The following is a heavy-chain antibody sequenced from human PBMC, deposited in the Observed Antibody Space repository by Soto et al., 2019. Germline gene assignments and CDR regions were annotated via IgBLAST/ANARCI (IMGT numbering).Heavy chain of an antibody. Sequence: QVQLVQSGAELKKPGASVKVSCKASGYTFTTYDITWVRQAPGRGLEWMGWISGYNGNTKYAQRLQGRVTMTTETSTSTAYMELRSLRSDDTAVYYCARDSTARLAWFDPWGQGTLVTVSS. CDR3: ARDSTARLAWFDP. CDR2: ISGYNGNT. D-gene: IGHD6-6*01. CDR1: GYTFTTYD. V-gene: IGHV1-18*04. J-gene: IGHJ5*02.